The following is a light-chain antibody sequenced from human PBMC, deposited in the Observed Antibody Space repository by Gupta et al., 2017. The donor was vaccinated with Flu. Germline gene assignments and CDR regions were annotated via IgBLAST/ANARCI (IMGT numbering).Light chain of an antibody. Sequence: DIQMTQSPSSLSTSVGGRVTITCQASHDISNYLNWYQQRPGKAPKLLIYDATNLETGVPARFSGSGAGTDFTLTITDLQPEDVATYYCQQDDHLAHTFGGGTKLEIK. CDR1: HDISNY. J-gene: IGKJ4*01. CDR2: DAT. V-gene: IGKV1-33*01. CDR3: QQDDHLAHT.